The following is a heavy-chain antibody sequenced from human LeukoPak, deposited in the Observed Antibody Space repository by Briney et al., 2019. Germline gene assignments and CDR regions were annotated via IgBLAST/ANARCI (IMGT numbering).Heavy chain of an antibody. Sequence: PGGSLRLSCAASGFTFSSYSMNWVRQAPGKGLEWVSSISSSSSCIYYADSVKGRFTISRDNAKNSLYLQMNSLRAEDTAVYYCARLSTVTIDAFDIWGQGTMVTVSS. J-gene: IGHJ3*02. CDR2: ISSSSSCI. CDR1: GFTFSSYS. V-gene: IGHV3-21*01. D-gene: IGHD4-17*01. CDR3: ARLSTVTIDAFDI.